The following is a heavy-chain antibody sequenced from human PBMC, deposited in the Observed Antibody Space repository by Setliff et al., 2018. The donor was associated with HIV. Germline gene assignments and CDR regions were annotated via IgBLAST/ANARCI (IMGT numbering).Heavy chain of an antibody. V-gene: IGHV4-39*07. CDR3: ARERSLITNRRYFDS. J-gene: IGHJ4*02. Sequence: SETLSLTCTVSGGSVSSRGYYWGWIRQPPGKGPEWIATILYGGNTYYNPSLKSRVTISVDTSKNQFSLKVSSVTAADTAVYYCARERSLITNRRYFDSWGQGTLVTVSS. D-gene: IGHD3-16*01. CDR2: ILYGGNT. CDR1: GGSVSSRGYY.